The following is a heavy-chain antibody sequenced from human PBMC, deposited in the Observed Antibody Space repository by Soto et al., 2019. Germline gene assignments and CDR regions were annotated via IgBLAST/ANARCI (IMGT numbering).Heavy chain of an antibody. D-gene: IGHD2-21*02. V-gene: IGHV1-46*01. CDR3: ARGEHVVVVTAALDY. CDR1: GDTFTDYY. J-gene: IGHJ4*02. CDR2: VNPSGGHT. Sequence: QVQLVQSGAEVKKPGASVKVSCKASGDTFTDYYIHWVRQAPGQGLEWMGTVNPSGGHTTYAQHFLGRMTMTRDTSTSTIYMKLTSLTSKDTAVYYSARGEHVVVVTAALDYWGQGTLVTVSS.